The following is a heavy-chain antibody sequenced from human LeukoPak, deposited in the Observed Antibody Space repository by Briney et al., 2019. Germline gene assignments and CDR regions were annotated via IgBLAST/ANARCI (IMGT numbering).Heavy chain of an antibody. Sequence: SETLSHTCTVSGASISSGGYYWSWIRQHPGKGLECIGYIYYSGSTNYNPSLKSRVTISVDTSKNQFSLQLSSVTAADTAVYYCARGPWYRSSWYDYWGQGTLVTVSS. D-gene: IGHD6-13*01. J-gene: IGHJ4*02. CDR2: IYYSGST. CDR1: GASISSGGYY. CDR3: ARGPWYRSSWYDY. V-gene: IGHV4-61*08.